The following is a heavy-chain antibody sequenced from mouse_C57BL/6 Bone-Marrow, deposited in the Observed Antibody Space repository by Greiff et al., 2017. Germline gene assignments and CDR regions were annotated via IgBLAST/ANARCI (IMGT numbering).Heavy chain of an antibody. D-gene: IGHD2-4*01. CDR2: IYPRSGNT. CDR3: ATDCDDYGFDD. V-gene: IGHV1-81*01. Sequence: VQLQQSGAELARPGASVKLSCKASGYTFTSYGISWVKQRPGQGLEWIGEIYPRSGNTYYNEKFKGKATLTADTSSSTAYMVLRSLPSEDSAVCFSATDCDDYGFDDWGQGTTLTVSS. J-gene: IGHJ2*01. CDR1: GYTFTSYG.